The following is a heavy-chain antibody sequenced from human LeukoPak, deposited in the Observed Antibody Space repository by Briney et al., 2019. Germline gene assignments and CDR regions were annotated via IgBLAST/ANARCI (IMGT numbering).Heavy chain of an antibody. V-gene: IGHV4-59*01. CDR3: ARARYPYYYGSGSLGY. J-gene: IGHJ4*02. Sequence: PSETLSPTCTVSGGSISSYYWSWIRQPPGKGLEWIGYTYYSGSTNYNPSLKSRVTISVDTSKNQFSLKLSSVTAADTAVYYCARARYPYYYGSGSLGYWGQGTLVTVSS. CDR2: TYYSGST. D-gene: IGHD3-10*01. CDR1: GGSISSYY.